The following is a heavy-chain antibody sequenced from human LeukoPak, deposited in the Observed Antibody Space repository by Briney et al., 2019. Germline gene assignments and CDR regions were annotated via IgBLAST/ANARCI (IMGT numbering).Heavy chain of an antibody. CDR3: ARDLYCTNGVCFPTDY. CDR2: ISSSSSYI. Sequence: PGGSLRLSCAASGFTFSSYSMNWVRQAPGKGLEWVSSISSSSSYIYYADSVKGRFTISRDNAKNSLYLQMNSLRAEDTAVYYCARDLYCTNGVCFPTDYWGQGTLVTVSS. D-gene: IGHD2-8*01. V-gene: IGHV3-21*01. CDR1: GFTFSSYS. J-gene: IGHJ4*02.